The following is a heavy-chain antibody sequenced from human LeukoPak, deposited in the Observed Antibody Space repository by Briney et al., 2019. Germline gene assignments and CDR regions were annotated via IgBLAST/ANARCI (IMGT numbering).Heavy chain of an antibody. Sequence: GGSLRLSCAAPGFTFSNYWMSWVRQAPGKRLEWVANIKRDGSEKNYAESVKGRFTISRDNAKKSLCLQMNSLRADDTAVYFCASEFLGYWGQGTLVTVSS. J-gene: IGHJ4*02. V-gene: IGHV3-7*05. CDR2: IKRDGSEK. CDR1: GFTFSNYW. CDR3: ASEFLGY. D-gene: IGHD3-3*01.